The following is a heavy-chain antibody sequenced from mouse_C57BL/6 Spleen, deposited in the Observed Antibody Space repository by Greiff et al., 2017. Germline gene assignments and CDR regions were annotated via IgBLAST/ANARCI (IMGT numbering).Heavy chain of an antibody. CDR2: ISYDGSN. J-gene: IGHJ4*01. Sequence: ESGPGLVKPSQSLSLTCSVTGYSITSGYYWNWIRQFPGNKLEWMGYISYDGSNNYNPSLKNRISITRDTSKNQFFLKLNSVTTEDTATYYCAREVTTVVAFYYYAMDYWGQGTSVTVSS. V-gene: IGHV3-6*01. CDR1: GYSITSGYY. CDR3: AREVTTVVAFYYYAMDY. D-gene: IGHD1-1*01.